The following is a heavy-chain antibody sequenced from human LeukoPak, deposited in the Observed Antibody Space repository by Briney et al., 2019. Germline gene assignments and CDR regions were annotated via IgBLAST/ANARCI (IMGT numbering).Heavy chain of an antibody. V-gene: IGHV3-23*01. D-gene: IGHD6-19*01. Sequence: PGGSLRLSCAASGITFSSHAMTWVRQAPAKGLEWVAAIRGNGATTDYADSVKGRFTISRDNSKSTLYLQMNSLRAEDTAVYYCAKAYHDSGCLVDYWGQGTLVTVSS. CDR1: GITFSSHA. J-gene: IGHJ4*02. CDR2: IRGNGATT. CDR3: AKAYHDSGCLVDY.